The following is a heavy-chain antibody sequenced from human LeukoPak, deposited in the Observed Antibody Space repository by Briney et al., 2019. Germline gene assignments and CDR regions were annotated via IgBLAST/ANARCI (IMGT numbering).Heavy chain of an antibody. CDR2: ISYDGSNK. V-gene: IGHV3-30*04. J-gene: IGHJ4*02. Sequence: PGRSLRLSCAASGFTFSSYAMHWVRQAPGKGLEWVAVISYDGSNKYYADSVKGRFTISRDNSKNTLYLQMNSLRAEDTAVYYCARDPIVVVTAGGYFDYWGQGTLVTVSS. CDR1: GFTFSSYA. D-gene: IGHD2-21*02. CDR3: ARDPIVVVTAGGYFDY.